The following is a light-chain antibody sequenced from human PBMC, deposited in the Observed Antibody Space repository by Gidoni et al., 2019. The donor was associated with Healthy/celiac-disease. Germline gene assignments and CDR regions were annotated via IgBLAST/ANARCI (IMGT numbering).Light chain of an antibody. CDR1: SSNIGAGYD. CDR3: QSYDSSLSGWV. J-gene: IGLJ3*02. CDR2: GNS. V-gene: IGLV1-40*01. Sequence: QSVLTQPPSVHGAPGQWVTISCTGSSSNIGAGYDVHWYQQLPGTAPKLLIYGNSNRPSGVPDRFSGSKSGTSASLAITGLQAEDEADYYCQSYDSSLSGWVFGGGTKLTVL.